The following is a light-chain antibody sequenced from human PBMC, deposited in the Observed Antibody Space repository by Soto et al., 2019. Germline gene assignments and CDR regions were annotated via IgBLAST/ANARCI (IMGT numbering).Light chain of an antibody. Sequence: QSALTQPRSVSGSPGQSVTISCTGTSSDVGGYNYVSWYQQHPDKAPQLMIYDVSARSSGVPDRFSGSKSGNTASLTISGLQAEDEADYYCCSYAGSYTYVFGTGTKVTVL. CDR1: SSDVGGYNY. V-gene: IGLV2-11*01. CDR3: CSYAGSYTYV. CDR2: DVS. J-gene: IGLJ1*01.